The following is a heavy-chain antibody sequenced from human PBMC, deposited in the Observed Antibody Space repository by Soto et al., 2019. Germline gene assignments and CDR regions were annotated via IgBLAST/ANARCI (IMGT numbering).Heavy chain of an antibody. CDR2: IYYSGST. CDR3: AREGGVATTGLINTYFDY. J-gene: IGHJ4*02. V-gene: IGHV4-31*02. CDR1: GDSISSRFYY. D-gene: IGHD5-12*01. Sequence: PSETLSLTCTVSGDSISSRFYYWSWIRQHPGKGLEWIGYIYYSGSTFYNPSLKSRVTIAVDTSINQFSLKLTSVTAADTAVYYCAREGGVATTGLINTYFDYWGQGALVTVSS.